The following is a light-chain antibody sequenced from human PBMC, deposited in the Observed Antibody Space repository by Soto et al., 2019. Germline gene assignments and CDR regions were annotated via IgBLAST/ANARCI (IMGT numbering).Light chain of an antibody. CDR2: DVS. J-gene: IGLJ2*01. CDR1: SSDVGGYNY. Sequence: QSALTQTASVSGSPGQSITISCTGTSSDVGGYNYVSGYQQHPGIAPKLISYDVSTRPSGISNRFSGSKSGNTSSLTIYGLQADDDADYYCTSYISSSIPVVFGERTKLTVL. V-gene: IGLV2-14*01. CDR3: TSYISSSIPVV.